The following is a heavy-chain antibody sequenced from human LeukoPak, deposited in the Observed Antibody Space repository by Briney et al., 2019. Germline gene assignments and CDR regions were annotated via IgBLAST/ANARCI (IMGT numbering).Heavy chain of an antibody. V-gene: IGHV3-30*01. J-gene: IGHJ4*02. CDR1: GFTFSYYA. CDR3: ARSGWFGELSEDH. D-gene: IGHD3-10*01. Sequence: PGGSLRLSCTASGFTFSYYAMHWVRQAPGEGLEWVAVMSFDGSNKYYADSVKGRFTISRDNSKNTLYLQMNSLRAEDTGVYYCARSGWFGELSEDHWGQGTLVTVSS. CDR2: MSFDGSNK.